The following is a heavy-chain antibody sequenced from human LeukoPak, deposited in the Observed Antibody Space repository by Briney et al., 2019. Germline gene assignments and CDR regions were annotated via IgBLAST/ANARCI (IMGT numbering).Heavy chain of an antibody. V-gene: IGHV4-34*01. CDR3: ARGSTVTRY. D-gene: IGHD4-17*01. CDR2: INHSGST. Sequence: PSETLSLTCAVYGGSFSGYDWSWIRQPPGKGLEWIGEINHSGSTNYNPSLKSRVTISVDTSKNQFSLKLSSVTAADTAVYYRARGSTVTRYWGQGTLVTVSS. CDR1: GGSFSGYD. J-gene: IGHJ4*02.